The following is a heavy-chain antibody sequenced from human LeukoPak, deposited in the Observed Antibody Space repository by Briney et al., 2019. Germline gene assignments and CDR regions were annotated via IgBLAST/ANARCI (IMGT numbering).Heavy chain of an antibody. Sequence: SETLSLTCTVSGYSISSGYYWGWIRQPPGKGLEWIGSIYHSGSTYYNPSLKSRVTISVDTSKNQFSLKLSSETAADTAMYYCANLVGATLFDYWGQGTLVTVSS. V-gene: IGHV4-38-2*02. CDR3: ANLVGATLFDY. J-gene: IGHJ4*02. D-gene: IGHD1-26*01. CDR2: IYHSGST. CDR1: GYSISSGYY.